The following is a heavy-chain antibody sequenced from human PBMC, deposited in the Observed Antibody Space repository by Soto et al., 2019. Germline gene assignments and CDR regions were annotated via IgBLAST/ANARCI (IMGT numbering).Heavy chain of an antibody. CDR3: ARHRPNIITIGAFDI. Sequence: PSETLSLTCSVSDDSINSDKYYWGWIRQPPGKGLEWIGSIYYRGNAYYNPSLQTRVTISLDKSRNQFSLKLNSVTAADSAVYFCARHRPNIITIGAFDIWGQGTMVTVSS. D-gene: IGHD3-3*01. CDR1: DDSINSDKYY. CDR2: IYYRGNA. V-gene: IGHV4-39*01. J-gene: IGHJ3*02.